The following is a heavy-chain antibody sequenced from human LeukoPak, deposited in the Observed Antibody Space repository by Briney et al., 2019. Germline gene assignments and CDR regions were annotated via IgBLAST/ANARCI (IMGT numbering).Heavy chain of an antibody. CDR1: GSXXXXY. D-gene: IGHD1-14*01. Sequence: GSXXXXYWSWXXXSPGKGLEWIGEINHSGSTNYNPSLKSRVTISVDTSKNQFSLKLSSVTAADTAVYYCARVTPTNDYWGQGTLVTVSS. CDR3: ARVTPTNDY. CDR2: INHSGST. J-gene: IGHJ4*02. V-gene: IGHV4-34*01.